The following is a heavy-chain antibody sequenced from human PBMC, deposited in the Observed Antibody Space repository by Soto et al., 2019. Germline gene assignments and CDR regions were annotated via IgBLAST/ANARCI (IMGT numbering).Heavy chain of an antibody. J-gene: IGHJ6*03. Sequence: GESLKISCKGSGYSFTSYWIGWVRQMPGKGLEWMGIIYPGDSDTRYSPSFQGQVTISADKSISTAYLQWSSLKASDTAMYYCARRGYIFAGSNRGYYYYMDVWGKGTTVTVSS. V-gene: IGHV5-51*01. CDR3: ARRGYIFAGSNRGYYYYMDV. CDR2: IYPGDSDT. D-gene: IGHD3-3*01. CDR1: GYSFTSYW.